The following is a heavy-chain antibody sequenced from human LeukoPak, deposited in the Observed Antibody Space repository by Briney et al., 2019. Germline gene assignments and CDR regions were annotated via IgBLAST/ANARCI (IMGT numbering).Heavy chain of an antibody. CDR3: ARGSRLVRGVHNWFDP. CDR1: GGSFSGYY. D-gene: IGHD3-10*01. V-gene: IGHV4-34*01. CDR2: INHSGST. Sequence: PSETLSLTCAVYGGSFSGYYWSWIRQPPGKGLEWIGEINHSGSTNYNPSLKSRVTISVDTSKNQFSLKLSSVTAADTAVCYCARGSRLVRGVHNWFDPWGQGTLVTVSS. J-gene: IGHJ5*02.